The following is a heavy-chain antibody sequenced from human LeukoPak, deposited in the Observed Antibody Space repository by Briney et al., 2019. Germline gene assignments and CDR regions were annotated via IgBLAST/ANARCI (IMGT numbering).Heavy chain of an antibody. CDR3: AKDKGIISGKYYFDY. Sequence: GGSLRLPCAASGFTFSNYAIHRVRQAPGKGLEWVGFIWYDGSNNYHADSVKCRFTISRDNSKNTVYLQMNSLSAEDTAVYYCAKDKGIISGKYYFDYWGQGALVTVPS. D-gene: IGHD1-26*01. V-gene: IGHV3-30*02. CDR1: GFTFSNYA. J-gene: IGHJ4*02. CDR2: IWYDGSNN.